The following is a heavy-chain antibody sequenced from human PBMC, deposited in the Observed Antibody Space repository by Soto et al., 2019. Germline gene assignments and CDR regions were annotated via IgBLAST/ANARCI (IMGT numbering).Heavy chain of an antibody. CDR1: ECNFPSHW. D-gene: IGHD6-25*01. Sequence: GGSMRLFSTASECNFPSHWMSRVRKKPGKGLEWVADINQDGSNINYLDSAKGRFTVSRDNAKNSLSLQMNSLRAEDTAVYYCAREPWEYSSALDYSGQGTLVTVSS. J-gene: IGHJ4*02. V-gene: IGHV3-7*01. CDR2: INQDGSNI. CDR3: AREPWEYSSALDY.